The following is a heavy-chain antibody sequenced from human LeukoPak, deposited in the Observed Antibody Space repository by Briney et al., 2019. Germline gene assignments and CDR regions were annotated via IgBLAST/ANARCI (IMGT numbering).Heavy chain of an antibody. CDR2: ISDSANYI. Sequence: GGSLRLSCAASGFTLSSYSMTWVRQAPGKGPEWVSSISDSANYIYYADSVKGRFTISRDNAKNSLYLQMNSLRAEDTAVYYCARDILVGAENVDYWGQGPLVTVSS. J-gene: IGHJ4*02. CDR1: GFTLSSYS. D-gene: IGHD1-26*01. V-gene: IGHV3-21*01. CDR3: ARDILVGAENVDY.